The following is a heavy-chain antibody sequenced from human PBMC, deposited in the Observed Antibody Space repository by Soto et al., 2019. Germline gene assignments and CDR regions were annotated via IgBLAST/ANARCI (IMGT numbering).Heavy chain of an antibody. V-gene: IGHV4-59*01. CDR3: ASYDFWTTTHDY. J-gene: IGHJ4*02. CDR2: IYYSGST. D-gene: IGHD3-3*01. Sequence: SETLSLTCTVSGGSISSYYWSWIRQPPGKGLEWIGYIYYSGSTNYNPSLKSRVTISVDTSKNQFSLKLSSVTAADTAVYYCASYDFWTTTHDYWGQGTLDTVSS. CDR1: GGSISSYY.